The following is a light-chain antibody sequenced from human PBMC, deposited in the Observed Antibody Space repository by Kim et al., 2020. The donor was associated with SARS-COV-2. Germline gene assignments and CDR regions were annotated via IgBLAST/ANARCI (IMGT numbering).Light chain of an antibody. Sequence: SSELTQDPAVSVALGQTVRITCQGDSLRDYYASWYQQKPGQAPVLVIFGNNKRPSGIPDRFSGSSSRNTASLTITGAQAEDEADYYCNSRDSSGHLYVF. V-gene: IGLV3-19*01. CDR1: SLRDYY. CDR3: NSRDSSGHLYV. CDR2: GNN. J-gene: IGLJ1*01.